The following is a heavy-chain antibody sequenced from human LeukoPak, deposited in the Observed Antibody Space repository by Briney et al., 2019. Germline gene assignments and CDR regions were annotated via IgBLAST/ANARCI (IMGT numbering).Heavy chain of an antibody. CDR2: INPNSGGT. CDR3: ARASKEYYYDSSGYYFDY. V-gene: IGHV1-2*06. D-gene: IGHD3-22*01. J-gene: IGHJ4*02. CDR1: GYTFTGYY. Sequence: ASVKVSCKASGYTFTGYYMHWVRQAPGQGLEWMGRINPNSGGTNYAQKFQGRVTMTRDTSISTAYMELSSLRSEDTAVYYCARASKEYYYDSSGYYFDYWGQGTLVTVSS.